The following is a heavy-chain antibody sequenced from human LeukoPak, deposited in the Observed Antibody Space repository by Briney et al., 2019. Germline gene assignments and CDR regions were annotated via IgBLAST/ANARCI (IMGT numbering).Heavy chain of an antibody. Sequence: SETLSLTCTVSGGSISSSNYYWGWIRQPPGKGLEWIGNIYYSGSTYYNASLRSRVTISVDTSKNQISLKLSSVTAADTAVYYCARGAVVPAARYYYYYMDVWGKGTTVTVSS. D-gene: IGHD2-2*01. J-gene: IGHJ6*03. V-gene: IGHV4-39*07. CDR3: ARGAVVPAARYYYYYMDV. CDR1: GGSISSSNYY. CDR2: IYYSGST.